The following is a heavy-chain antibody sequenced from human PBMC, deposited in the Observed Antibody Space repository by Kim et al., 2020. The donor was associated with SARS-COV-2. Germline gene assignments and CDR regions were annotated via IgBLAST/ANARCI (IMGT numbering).Heavy chain of an antibody. CDR3: AKDLWNYSAMDV. CDR2: ISHDGTSS. V-gene: IGHV3-23*01. Sequence: GGSLRLSCAASGFTFNCCAMTWVRQAPGKGLEWVSSISHDGTSSHYAGSVKVRFFISRDDSKNTLYLRLNSLRAEDTALYYCAKDLWNYSAMDVWGQGTT. J-gene: IGHJ6*02. D-gene: IGHD2-21*01. CDR1: GFTFNCCA.